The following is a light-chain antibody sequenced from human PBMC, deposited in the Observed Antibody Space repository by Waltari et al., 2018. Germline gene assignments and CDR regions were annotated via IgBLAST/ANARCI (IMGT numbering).Light chain of an antibody. Sequence: QSILTQPTSVSGAPGQRVTIPCPGRSPNIGAGHDVHWYQAFPGTAPKLLIYGNNNRPSGVPDRFSGSKSGSSASLAINGLQAEDEADYYCQSFDSNVRGGVVFGGGTKVTVL. CDR1: SPNIGAGHD. J-gene: IGLJ3*02. CDR2: GNN. V-gene: IGLV1-40*01. CDR3: QSFDSNVRGGVV.